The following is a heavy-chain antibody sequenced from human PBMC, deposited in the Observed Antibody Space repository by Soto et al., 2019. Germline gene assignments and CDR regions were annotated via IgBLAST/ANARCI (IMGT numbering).Heavy chain of an antibody. V-gene: IGHV5-51*01. D-gene: IGHD3-22*01. Sequence: GEALKISCKGSGYSFSRYWIAWVRQTPGKGLEWMGLIYPGDSDTRYSPSFQGQVTISADKSITTAYLQWSSLKASDTAIYYCARDTFSGDSSGPHYWGQGTLVTVSS. CDR1: GYSFSRYW. CDR3: ARDTFSGDSSGPHY. CDR2: IYPGDSDT. J-gene: IGHJ4*02.